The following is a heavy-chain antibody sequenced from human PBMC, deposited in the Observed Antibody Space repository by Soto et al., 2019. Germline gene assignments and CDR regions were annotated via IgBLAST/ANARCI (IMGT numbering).Heavy chain of an antibody. CDR1: GDTISTGGYS. J-gene: IGHJ4*02. CDR2: TYHSGNP. Sequence: SETLSLTCGVSGDTISTGGYSWAWIRQPPGKALEWIGHTYHSGNPYYNPSLKSRVIISVDRSKNQFSLKVSSVTAADTAVYYCAAGGGLPRYYWGQGTLVTVSS. D-gene: IGHD5-12*01. CDR3: AAGGGLPRYY. V-gene: IGHV4-30-2*01.